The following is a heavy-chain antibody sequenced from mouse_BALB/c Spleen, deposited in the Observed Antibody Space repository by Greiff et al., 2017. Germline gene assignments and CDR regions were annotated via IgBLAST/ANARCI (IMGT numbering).Heavy chain of an antibody. CDR3: ARDQSYHVKSAFDY. Sequence: EVQVVESGGGLVKPGGSLKLSCAASGFTFSDYYMYWVRQTPEKRLEWVATISDGGSYTYYPDSVKGRFTISRDNAKNNLYLQMSSLKSEDTAMYYCARDQSYHVKSAFDYWGQGTLVTVSA. V-gene: IGHV5-4*02. CDR2: ISDGGSYT. CDR1: GFTFSDYY. J-gene: IGHJ3*01. D-gene: IGHD1-1*01.